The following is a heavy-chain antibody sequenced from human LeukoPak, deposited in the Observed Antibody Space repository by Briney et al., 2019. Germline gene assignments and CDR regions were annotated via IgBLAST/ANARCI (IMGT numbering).Heavy chain of an antibody. V-gene: IGHV4-39*01. CDR2: IYYSGST. Sequence: SETLSLTCTVSGGSISSSSYYGGWIRQPPGKGLEWIGSIYYSGSTYYNPSLKSRVTISVDTSKNQFSLKLSSVTAADTAVYYCARIPRPSTLERRSFSDDYYYYMDVWGKGTTVTVSS. J-gene: IGHJ6*03. CDR1: GGSISSSSYY. D-gene: IGHD1-1*01. CDR3: ARIPRPSTLERRSFSDDYYYYMDV.